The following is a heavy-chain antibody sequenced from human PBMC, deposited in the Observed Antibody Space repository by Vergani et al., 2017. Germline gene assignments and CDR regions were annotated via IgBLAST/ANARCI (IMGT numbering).Heavy chain of an antibody. Sequence: VQLVESGGGLVKPGGSLRLSCAASGFTFSSYSMNWVRQAPGKGLEWVSSISSSSSYIYYADSVKGRFTISRDNAKNSLYLQMNSLRAEDTAVYYCARDPTGWAYCGGDCYRWGQGTLVTVSS. V-gene: IGHV3-21*01. CDR2: ISSSSSYI. D-gene: IGHD2-21*02. CDR1: GFTFSSYS. CDR3: ARDPTGWAYCGGDCYR. J-gene: IGHJ5*02.